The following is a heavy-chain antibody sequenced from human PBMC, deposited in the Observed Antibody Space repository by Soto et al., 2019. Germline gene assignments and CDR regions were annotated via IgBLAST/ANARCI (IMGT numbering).Heavy chain of an antibody. CDR2: INSDGSST. V-gene: IGHV3-74*01. J-gene: IGHJ6*02. Sequence: GGSLRLSCAASGFTFSSYWMHWVRQAPGKGLVWVSRINSDGSSTSYADSVKGRFTISRDNAKNTLYLQMNSLRAEDTAVYYCARLMLGDPGIYYYGMDVWGQGTTVTVSS. CDR3: ARLMLGDPGIYYYGMDV. CDR1: GFTFSSYW. D-gene: IGHD4-17*01.